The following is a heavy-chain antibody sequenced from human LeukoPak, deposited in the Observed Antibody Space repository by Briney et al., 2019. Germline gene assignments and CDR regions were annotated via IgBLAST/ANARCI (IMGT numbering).Heavy chain of an antibody. CDR1: GSTFSSHT. J-gene: IGHJ3*02. Sequence: GGSLRLSCAASGSTFSSHTMNWVRQAPGKGLEWISYISNTGSVIYYADSVKGRFTISRDNAKNSLYLQMNSLRAEDTAVYYCAKDDAAWSRSGAFDIWGQGTMVTVSS. CDR2: ISNTGSVI. D-gene: IGHD6-25*01. V-gene: IGHV3-48*04. CDR3: AKDDAAWSRSGAFDI.